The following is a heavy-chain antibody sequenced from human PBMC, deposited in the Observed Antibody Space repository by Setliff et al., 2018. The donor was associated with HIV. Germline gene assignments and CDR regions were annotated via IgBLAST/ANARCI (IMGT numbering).Heavy chain of an antibody. D-gene: IGHD2-2*01. CDR2: IYYSGST. CDR1: GGSISSYY. Sequence: PSETLSLTCTVSGGSISSYYWSWIRQPPGKGLEWIGYIYYSGSTNYNPSLKSRVTISVDTSKNQFSLKLGSVTAADTAVYYCARDSSYAPERRGFDYWGQGTLVTVSS. CDR3: ARDSSYAPERRGFDY. V-gene: IGHV4-59*01. J-gene: IGHJ4*02.